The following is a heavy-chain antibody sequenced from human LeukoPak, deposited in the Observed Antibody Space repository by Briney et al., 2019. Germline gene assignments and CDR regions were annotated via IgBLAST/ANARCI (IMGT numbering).Heavy chain of an antibody. D-gene: IGHD6-19*01. CDR3: AAAVAGTLQEIDY. CDR2: ISSSGSTI. CDR1: GFTFSSYE. J-gene: IGHJ4*02. V-gene: IGHV3-48*03. Sequence: GGSLRLYCAASGFTFSSYEMNWVRQAAGKGLEWVSYISSSGSTIYYADSVKGRFTISRDNAKNSLYLQMNSLRAEDTAVYYCAAAVAGTLQEIDYWGQGTLVTVSS.